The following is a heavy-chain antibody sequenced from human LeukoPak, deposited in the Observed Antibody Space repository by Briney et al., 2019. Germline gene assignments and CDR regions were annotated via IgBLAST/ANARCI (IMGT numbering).Heavy chain of an antibody. CDR2: IKQDGSET. Sequence: GGSLRLSCAASRFTLRNYWMSWVRQAPGKGLEWVANIKQDGSETYYVDSVKGRFTISRDNAKNSLSLQMNSLGAEDTAVYYCARQRGSGCLDYWGQGTLVTVSS. CDR1: RFTLRNYW. V-gene: IGHV3-7*01. CDR3: ARQRGSGCLDY. J-gene: IGHJ4*02. D-gene: IGHD6-19*01.